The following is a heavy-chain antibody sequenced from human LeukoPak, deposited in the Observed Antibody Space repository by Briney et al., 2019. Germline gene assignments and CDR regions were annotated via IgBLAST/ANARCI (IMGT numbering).Heavy chain of an antibody. CDR2: IYYSGST. J-gene: IGHJ5*02. V-gene: IGHV4-39*01. Sequence: SETLSLTCTVSGGSISSSSYYWGWIRQPPGKGLEWIGSIYYSGSTYYNPSLKSRVTISVDTSKIQFSLKLSSVTAADTAVYYCARLAPATHWPWGQGTLVTVSS. CDR1: GGSISSSSYY. CDR3: ARLAPATHWP. D-gene: IGHD2-15*01.